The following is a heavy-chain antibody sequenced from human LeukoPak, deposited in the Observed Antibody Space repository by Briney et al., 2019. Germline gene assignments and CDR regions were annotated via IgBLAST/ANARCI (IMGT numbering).Heavy chain of an antibody. CDR3: AKVPHSWGLFDS. CDR2: IRDDGSTR. D-gene: IGHD3-16*01. CDR1: GFTFSRYG. Sequence: PGGSLRLSCAASGFTFSRYGLHCVRQAPGKGLEGVAFIRDDGSTRYYADSVKGRFTVSRDNSKNTLYLQMDSLRTEDTAVYYCAKVPHSWGLFDSWGQGTLVTVSS. V-gene: IGHV3-30*02. J-gene: IGHJ4*02.